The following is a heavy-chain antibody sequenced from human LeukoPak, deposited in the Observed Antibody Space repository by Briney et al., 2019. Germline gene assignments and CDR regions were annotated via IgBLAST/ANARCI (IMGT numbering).Heavy chain of an antibody. V-gene: IGHV1-2*02. CDR3: ARAPGYSSSWGSGVGPYFDY. CDR1: GYTFTGYY. D-gene: IGHD6-13*01. Sequence: GASVKVSCKASGYTFTGYYMHWVRQAPGQGLEWMGWINPNSGGTNYAQKFQGRVTMTRDTSISTAYMELSRLRSDDTAVYYCARAPGYSSSWGSGVGPYFDYWGQGTLVTVSS. J-gene: IGHJ4*02. CDR2: INPNSGGT.